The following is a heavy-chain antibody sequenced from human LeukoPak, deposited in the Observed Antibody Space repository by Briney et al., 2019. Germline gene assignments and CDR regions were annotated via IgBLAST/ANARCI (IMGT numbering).Heavy chain of an antibody. CDR2: IYTSGST. D-gene: IGHD1-14*01. CDR3: ARTSTGSAYYYYYMDV. Sequence: SETLSLTCTVSGGSISSGSYYWSWIRQPAGKGLEWIRRIYTSGSTNYNPSLKSRVTISVDTSKNQFSLKLSSVTAADTAVYYCARTSTGSAYYYYYMDVWGKGTTVTVSS. J-gene: IGHJ6*03. V-gene: IGHV4-61*02. CDR1: GGSISSGSYY.